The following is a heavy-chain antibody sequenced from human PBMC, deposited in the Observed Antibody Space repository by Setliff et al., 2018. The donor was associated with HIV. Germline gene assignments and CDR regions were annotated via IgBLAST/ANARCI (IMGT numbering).Heavy chain of an antibody. V-gene: IGHV1-69*04. CDR2: IVPTLGSV. J-gene: IGHJ5*02. D-gene: IGHD3-3*01. Sequence: ASVKVSCKASGDTFSSYATSWVRQAPGQGLEWMGRIVPTLGSVNYAQKFQGRVTITADKPTTTAYMQIVGLTSEDTAIYYCARVIGDDFWSGTSNWFDPWGQGTVVTVS. CDR3: ARVIGDDFWSGTSNWFDP. CDR1: GDTFSSYA.